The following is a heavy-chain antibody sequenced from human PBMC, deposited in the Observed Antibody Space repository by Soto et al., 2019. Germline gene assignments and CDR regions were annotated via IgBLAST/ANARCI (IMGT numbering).Heavy chain of an antibody. CDR3: ARDGYYDPIDY. J-gene: IGHJ4*02. CDR2: IKQDGREK. Sequence: GGPLRLSCAASGFTFSTNWMSWFRQAPGKGLEWVANIKQDGREKYYVDSVKGRFTISRDNAKNSLYLQMNSLRDVDTVVYYCARDGYYDPIDYWGLGTLVPVSS. D-gene: IGHD3-16*01. CDR1: GFTFSTNW. V-gene: IGHV3-7*01.